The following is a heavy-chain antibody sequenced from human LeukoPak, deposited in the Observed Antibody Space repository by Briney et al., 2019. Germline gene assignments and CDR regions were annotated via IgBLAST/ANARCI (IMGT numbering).Heavy chain of an antibody. V-gene: IGHV6-1*01. D-gene: IGHD1-26*01. CDR1: VDSVSINSAA. CDR3: ARELIVGATPDYFDY. CDR2: TYYRSKWYN. J-gene: IGHJ4*02. Sequence: SQTLSLTCAISVDSVSINSAAWNWIRQSPSRGLEWLGRTYYRSKWYNDYAVSVKSRTTINPDTSKNQFSLQLNSVTPEDTAVYYCARELIVGATPDYFDYWGQGTLVTVSS.